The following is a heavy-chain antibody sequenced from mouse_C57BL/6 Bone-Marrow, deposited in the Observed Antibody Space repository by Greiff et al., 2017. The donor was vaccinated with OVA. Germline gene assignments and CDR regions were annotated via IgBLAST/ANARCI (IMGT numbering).Heavy chain of an antibody. CDR3: ARLHYGSSPYAMDY. Sequence: QVQLQQPGAELVRPGSSVQLSCKASGYTFTSYWMHWVKQRPIQGLEWIGNIDPSDSETHYNQKFKDKATLTVDKSSSTAYMQLSSLTSEDSAVYYCARLHYGSSPYAMDYWGQGTSVTVSS. CDR1: GYTFTSYW. D-gene: IGHD1-1*01. V-gene: IGHV1-52*01. CDR2: IDPSDSET. J-gene: IGHJ4*01.